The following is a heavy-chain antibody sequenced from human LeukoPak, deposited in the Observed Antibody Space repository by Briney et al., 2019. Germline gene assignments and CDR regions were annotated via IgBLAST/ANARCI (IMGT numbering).Heavy chain of an antibody. CDR1: GFTFSSYW. V-gene: IGHV3-7*01. D-gene: IGHD3-10*01. Sequence: GGSLRPSCAASGFTFSSYWMSWVRQAPGKGLEWVANIKQDGSEKYYVDSVKGRFTISRDNSKNMLYLQMNSLRAEDTAVYYCAKRATRDDICFGETLDYWGQGTLVTVSS. CDR2: IKQDGSEK. CDR3: AKRATRDDICFGETLDY. J-gene: IGHJ4*02.